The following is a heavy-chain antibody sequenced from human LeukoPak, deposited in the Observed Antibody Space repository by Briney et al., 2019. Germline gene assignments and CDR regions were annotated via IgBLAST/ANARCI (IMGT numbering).Heavy chain of an antibody. V-gene: IGHV3-23*01. CDR1: GFTFISYA. D-gene: IGHD3-10*01. CDR3: ARDLTSYGSGSYYNEDY. CDR2: ISGSGGST. J-gene: IGHJ4*02. Sequence: GGTLRLSCAASGFTFISYAMSWVRQAPGKGLEWVSAISGSGGSTYYADSVKGRFTISRDNSRNTLYLQMNSLRADDTAVYYCARDLTSYGSGSYYNEDYWGQGTLVAVSS.